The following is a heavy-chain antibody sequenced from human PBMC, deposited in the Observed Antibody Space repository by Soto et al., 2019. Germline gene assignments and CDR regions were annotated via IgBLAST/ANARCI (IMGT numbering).Heavy chain of an antibody. Sequence: ASVKVSCKASGYTFTSYDINWVRQATGQGLEWMGWMNPNSGNTGYSQKFQGRVTITRNTSTSTAYMELSSLRSEDTAVYYCARNLMDYDILTGYYRAYYFDYWGQGTLVTVSS. J-gene: IGHJ4*02. V-gene: IGHV1-8*01. CDR3: ARNLMDYDILTGYYRAYYFDY. D-gene: IGHD3-9*01. CDR2: MNPNSGNT. CDR1: GYTFTSYD.